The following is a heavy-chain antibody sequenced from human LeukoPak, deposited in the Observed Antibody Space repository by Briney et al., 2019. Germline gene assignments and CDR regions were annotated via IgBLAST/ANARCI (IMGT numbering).Heavy chain of an antibody. D-gene: IGHD3-22*01. CDR2: IYYSGST. CDR3: ARGGPDSSGYYGHLFDY. J-gene: IGHJ4*02. CDR1: GGSISSYY. V-gene: IGHV4-59*01. Sequence: PSETLSLTCTVSGGSISSYYWSWIRQPPGKGLEWIGYIYYSGSTNYNPSLKSRVTISVDTSKNQFSLKLSSVTAADTAVYHCARGGPDSSGYYGHLFDYWGQGTLVTVSS.